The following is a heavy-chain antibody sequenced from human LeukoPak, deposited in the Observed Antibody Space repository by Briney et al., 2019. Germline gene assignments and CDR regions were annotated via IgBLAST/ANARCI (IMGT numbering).Heavy chain of an antibody. CDR2: IKRKSDGGTT. J-gene: IGHJ4*02. CDR1: GFTFTNAW. CDR3: TTAPFGGSYGDY. V-gene: IGHV3-15*01. Sequence: GGSLRLSCAASGFTFTNAWMSWVRQAPGKGLEWVGRIKRKSDGGTTDYAAPVKGRFTISRDDSKNTLYLQMNSLKSEDTAEYYCTTAPFGGSYGDYWGQGALVSVSS. D-gene: IGHD3-16*01.